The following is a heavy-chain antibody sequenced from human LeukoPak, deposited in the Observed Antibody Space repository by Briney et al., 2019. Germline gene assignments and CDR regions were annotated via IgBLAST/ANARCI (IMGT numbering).Heavy chain of an antibody. CDR2: IYYSGST. Sequence: ASETLSLTCTVSGGSISSYYWSWIRQPPGKGLEWIGYIYYSGSTNYNPSLKSRVTISVDTSKNRFSLKLSSVTAADTAVYYCARDRGIPWDWFDPWGQGTLVTVSS. J-gene: IGHJ5*02. D-gene: IGHD3-10*01. V-gene: IGHV4-59*01. CDR3: ARDRGIPWDWFDP. CDR1: GGSISSYY.